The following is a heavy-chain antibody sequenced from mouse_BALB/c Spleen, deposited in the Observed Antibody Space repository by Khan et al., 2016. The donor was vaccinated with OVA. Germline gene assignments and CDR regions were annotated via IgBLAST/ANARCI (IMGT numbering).Heavy chain of an antibody. CDR3: TRAWEWYFDV. CDR2: IRLKSNNYVT. D-gene: IGHD4-1*01. Sequence: EVQLEVSGGGLVKPGGSMKLSCVASGFTFSNYWMNWVRQSPEKGPEWVAEIRLKSNNYVTHYAVSVKGRFTISRDASKSSVYLQMINLRADDTGVYYCTRAWEWYFDVWGAGTTVTVSS. J-gene: IGHJ1*01. V-gene: IGHV6-6*02. CDR1: GFTFSNYW.